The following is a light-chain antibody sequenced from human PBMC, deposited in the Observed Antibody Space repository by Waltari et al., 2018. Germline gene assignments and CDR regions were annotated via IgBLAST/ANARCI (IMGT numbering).Light chain of an antibody. CDR2: DNS. Sequence: QAVLTQPPSVSGAPGQRVTISCTGSSSNLGGGYHVHWYQQLPGAAPRLLVFDNSARPSGVPARFSGSKAGTSASLAISGLQAEDEGDYYCLSYDSGLGGIYVFGTGTKVTVL. J-gene: IGLJ1*01. V-gene: IGLV1-40*01. CDR3: LSYDSGLGGIYV. CDR1: SSNLGGGYH.